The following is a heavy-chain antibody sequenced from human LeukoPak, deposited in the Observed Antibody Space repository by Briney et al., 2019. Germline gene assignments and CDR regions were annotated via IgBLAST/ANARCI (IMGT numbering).Heavy chain of an antibody. J-gene: IGHJ5*02. V-gene: IGHV4-61*05. CDR1: GGSISSSSYY. D-gene: IGHD3-9*01. CDR3: ARGYPYYDILTGYGALTWFDP. Sequence: SETLSLTCTVSGGSISSSSYYWGWIRQPPGKGLEWIGYIYYSGSTNYNPSLKSRVTISVDTSKNQFSLKLSSVTAADTAVYYCARGYPYYDILTGYGALTWFDPWGQGTLVTVSS. CDR2: IYYSGST.